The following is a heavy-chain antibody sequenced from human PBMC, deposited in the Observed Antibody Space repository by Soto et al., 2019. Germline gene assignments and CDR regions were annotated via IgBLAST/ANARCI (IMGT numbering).Heavy chain of an antibody. Sequence: SETLSLTCTVSGGSISTSSYYWGWIRQPPGEGLEWIGSIYYSGSTYYNPSLKSRVTISVDTSKNQFSLKLSSVTAADTAVYYCARDYDSSGDYWGQGTLVTVS. CDR3: ARDYDSSGDY. D-gene: IGHD3-22*01. CDR2: IYYSGST. V-gene: IGHV4-39*01. J-gene: IGHJ4*02. CDR1: GGSISTSSYY.